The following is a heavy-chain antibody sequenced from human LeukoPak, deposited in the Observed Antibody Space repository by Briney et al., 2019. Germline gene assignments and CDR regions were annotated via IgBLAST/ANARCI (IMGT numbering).Heavy chain of an antibody. J-gene: IGHJ4*02. CDR3: ARATHGYSSGWYAY. D-gene: IGHD6-19*01. Sequence: GGSLRLSCAASGFTVSSSYMYWVRQAPGKGLEWVSFFYRGDSTYYAESVRGRFTISRDNSKNTLYLLMNSLIPEDTAVYYCARATHGYSSGWYAYWGQGTLVTVSS. CDR1: GFTVSSSY. V-gene: IGHV3-53*01. CDR2: FYRGDST.